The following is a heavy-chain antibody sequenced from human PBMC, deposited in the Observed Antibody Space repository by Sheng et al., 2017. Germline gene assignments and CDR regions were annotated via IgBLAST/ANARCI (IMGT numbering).Heavy chain of an antibody. CDR3: AKSGIIRYYNYYMDV. V-gene: IGHV3-30*18. CDR2: TAYDGTNK. Sequence: VAVTAYDGTNKYYADSVKGRFTISRDNSKKTLYLQMNSLRVEDTAVYYCAKSGIIRYYNYYMDVWGQGTTVTVSS. J-gene: IGHJ6*03. D-gene: IGHD5-12*01.